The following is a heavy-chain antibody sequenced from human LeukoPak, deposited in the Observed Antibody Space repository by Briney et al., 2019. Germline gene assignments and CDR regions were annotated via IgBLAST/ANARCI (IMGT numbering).Heavy chain of an antibody. V-gene: IGHV1-2*02. CDR1: GYTFTGYY. D-gene: IGHD3-3*01. J-gene: IGHJ3*02. Sequence: GASVKVSCKASGYTFTGYYMHWVRQAPGQGLEWMGWINPNSGGTNYAQKFQGRVTMTRDTSISTAYMELSRLRSDDTAVYYCARELRYDFWSGYHTDAFVIWGQGTMVTVSS. CDR3: ARELRYDFWSGYHTDAFVI. CDR2: INPNSGGT.